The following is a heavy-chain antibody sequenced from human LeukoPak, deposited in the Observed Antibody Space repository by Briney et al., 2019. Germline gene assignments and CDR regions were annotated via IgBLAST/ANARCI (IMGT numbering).Heavy chain of an antibody. CDR2: IIPILGIA. CDR3: ARGDYYSLPPYFDY. Sequence: PAASVKVSCKASGGTFSSYAISWVRQAPGQGLEWMGRIIPILGIANYAQKFQGRVTITADKSTSTAYMELSSLRSEDAAVYYCARGDYYSLPPYFDYWGQGTLVTVSS. J-gene: IGHJ4*02. CDR1: GGTFSSYA. D-gene: IGHD1-26*01. V-gene: IGHV1-69*04.